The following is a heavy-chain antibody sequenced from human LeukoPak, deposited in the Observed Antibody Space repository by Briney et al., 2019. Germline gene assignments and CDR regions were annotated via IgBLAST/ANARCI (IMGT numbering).Heavy chain of an antibody. CDR1: GFTVSSNY. D-gene: IGHD3-22*01. CDR3: ARDRYDSSGYYASGYYYYGMDV. CDR2: IYSGGST. J-gene: IGHJ6*02. Sequence: PGGSLRLSCAASGFTVSSNYMSWVRQAPGKGLEWVSVIYSGGSTYYADSVKGRFTISRHNSKNTLYLQMNSLRAEDTAVYYCARDRYDSSGYYASGYYYYGMDVWGQGTTVTVSS. V-gene: IGHV3-53*04.